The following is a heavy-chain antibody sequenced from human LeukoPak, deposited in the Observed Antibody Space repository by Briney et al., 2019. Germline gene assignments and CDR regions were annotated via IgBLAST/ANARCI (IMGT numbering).Heavy chain of an antibody. J-gene: IGHJ6*02. CDR2: ICSSRSYI. V-gene: IGHV3-21*01. Sequence: GGSLRLSCAASGCTFSSYNMNWLGLAPGKGLDWVSSICSSRSYIYHADSVKGRFTISRDNAKNSLYLQMNRLRAEDTAVYYCARDGEYSYGGGRYYYYGMDVWGQGTTVTVSS. CDR3: ARDGEYSYGGGRYYYYGMDV. CDR1: GCTFSSYN. D-gene: IGHD5-18*01.